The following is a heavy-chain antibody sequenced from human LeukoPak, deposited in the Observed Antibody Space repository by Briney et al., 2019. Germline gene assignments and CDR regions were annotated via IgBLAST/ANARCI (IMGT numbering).Heavy chain of an antibody. CDR3: AREGGYYDSSDAFDI. J-gene: IGHJ3*02. D-gene: IGHD3-22*01. V-gene: IGHV4-31*03. Sequence: PSQTLSLTCTVSGGSISSAGYYWSWIRQHPGKGLEWIGYIYYSGSTYYNPSLKSRVTISVDTSKNQFSLKLSSVTAADTAVYYCAREGGYYDSSDAFDIWGQGTMVTVSS. CDR2: IYYSGST. CDR1: GGSISSAGYY.